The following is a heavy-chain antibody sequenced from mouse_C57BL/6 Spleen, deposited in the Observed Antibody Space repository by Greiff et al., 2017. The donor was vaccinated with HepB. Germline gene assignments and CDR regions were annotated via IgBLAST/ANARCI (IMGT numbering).Heavy chain of an antibody. V-gene: IGHV1-81*01. CDR1: GYTFTSYG. CDR2: IYPRSGNT. CDR3: ATNYYGSSYGDFDY. J-gene: IGHJ2*01. D-gene: IGHD1-1*01. Sequence: VKLVESGAELARPGASVKLSCKASGYTFTSYGISWVKQRTGQGLEWIGEIYPRSGNTYYNEKFKGKATLTADKSSSTAYMELRSLTSEDSAVYFCATNYYGSSYGDFDYWGQGTTLTVSS.